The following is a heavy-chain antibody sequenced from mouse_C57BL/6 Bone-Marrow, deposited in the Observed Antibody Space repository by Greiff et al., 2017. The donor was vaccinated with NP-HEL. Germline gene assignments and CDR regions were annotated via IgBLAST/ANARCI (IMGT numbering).Heavy chain of an antibody. CDR3: TAYGLPYYFDY. V-gene: IGHV14-1*01. J-gene: IGHJ2*01. Sequence: VQLQQSGAELVRPGASVKLSCTASGFNIKDYYMHWVKQRPEQGLEWIGRIDPEDGDTEYAPKFQGKATMTADTSSNTAYLQLSSLTSEDTAVYYCTAYGLPYYFDYWGQGTTLTVSS. CDR2: IDPEDGDT. D-gene: IGHD1-1*01. CDR1: GFNIKDYY.